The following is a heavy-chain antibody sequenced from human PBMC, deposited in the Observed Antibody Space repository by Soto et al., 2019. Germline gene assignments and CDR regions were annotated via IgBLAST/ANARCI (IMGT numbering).Heavy chain of an antibody. V-gene: IGHV1-24*01. Sequence: ASVKVYCQVSGYNLTELSMHWVRHAPGKGLEWMGGFDPEDGETIYAQKFQGRVTMTEDTSTDTAYMELSSLRSEDTAVYYCATDRTEIRNPQFDSWGQGTLVTV. D-gene: IGHD1-1*01. CDR3: ATDRTEIRNPQFDS. CDR1: GYNLTELS. J-gene: IGHJ4*02. CDR2: FDPEDGET.